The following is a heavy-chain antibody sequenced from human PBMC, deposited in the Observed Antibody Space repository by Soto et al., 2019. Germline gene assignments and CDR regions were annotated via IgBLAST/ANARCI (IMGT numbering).Heavy chain of an antibody. D-gene: IGHD3-10*01. V-gene: IGHV4-59*01. J-gene: IGHJ6*02. CDR2: IYDTGISGYTPST. Sequence: SETLSLTCTVYGGSITSSYWSWIRRPPGKGLEWIAYIYDTGISGYTPSTSYNPSLTSRVTRSVDTSKSQFSLKLTSVTAADTAVYYCSRGEDAFFYYGLDVWGQGITVTVSS. CDR1: GGSITSSY. CDR3: SRGEDAFFYYGLDV.